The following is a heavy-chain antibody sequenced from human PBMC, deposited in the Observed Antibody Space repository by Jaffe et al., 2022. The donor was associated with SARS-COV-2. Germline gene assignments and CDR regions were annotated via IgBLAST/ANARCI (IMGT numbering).Heavy chain of an antibody. D-gene: IGHD2-15*01. Sequence: EVQLVESGGGLVKPGGSLRLSCAASGFTFSNAWMSWVRQAPGKGLEWVGRIKSKTDGGTTDYAAPVKGRFTISRDDSKNTLYLQMNSLKTEDTAVYYCTTTSLVVVAASRLTALARGPVNYYGMDVWGQGTTVTVSS. CDR1: GFTFSNAW. CDR3: TTTSLVVVAASRLTALARGPVNYYGMDV. J-gene: IGHJ6*02. V-gene: IGHV3-15*01. CDR2: IKSKTDGGTT.